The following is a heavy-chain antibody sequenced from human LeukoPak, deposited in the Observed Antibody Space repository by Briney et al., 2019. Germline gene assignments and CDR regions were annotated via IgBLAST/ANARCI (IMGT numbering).Heavy chain of an antibody. Sequence: GASVKVSCKASGYTFTSYYMHWVRQAPAQGLEWMGISNPSGGSTTLAQKFQGRVTVTRDTSTSTVYMELSSLRSEDTAVYYCARDGDRQSQQWLASPSVYWGQGALVTVSS. V-gene: IGHV1-46*01. CDR1: GYTFTSYY. D-gene: IGHD6-19*01. CDR3: ARDGDRQSQQWLASPSVY. J-gene: IGHJ4*02. CDR2: SNPSGGST.